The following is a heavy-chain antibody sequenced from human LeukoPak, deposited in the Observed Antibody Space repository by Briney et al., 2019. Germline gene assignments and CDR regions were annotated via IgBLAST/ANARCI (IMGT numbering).Heavy chain of an antibody. CDR2: FDPEDGET. D-gene: IGHD3-22*01. CDR3: ATDPRYYDSSGYAS. CDR1: GYTLTELS. J-gene: IGHJ4*02. Sequence: VASVRVSCKVSGYTLTELSMHWVRQAPGKGREWMGGFDPEDGETIYAQKFQGRVTMTEDTSTDTAYMELSSLRSEDTAVYYCATDPRYYDSSGYASWGQGTLVTVSS. V-gene: IGHV1-24*01.